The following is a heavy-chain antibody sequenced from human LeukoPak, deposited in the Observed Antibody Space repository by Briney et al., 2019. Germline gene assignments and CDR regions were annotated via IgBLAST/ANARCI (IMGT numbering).Heavy chain of an antibody. J-gene: IGHJ4*02. V-gene: IGHV3-74*03. CDR2: INTDGSST. D-gene: IGHD3-10*01. Sequence: TGGSLRLSCAASGFTFSSYLMYWVRQAPGKGLVWVSRINTDGSSTTYADSVKGRFTMSRDNAKNTLYLQMNSLRTEDTAVYYCARVGGGFDYWGQGTLVTVSS. CDR1: GFTFSSYL. CDR3: ARVGGGFDY.